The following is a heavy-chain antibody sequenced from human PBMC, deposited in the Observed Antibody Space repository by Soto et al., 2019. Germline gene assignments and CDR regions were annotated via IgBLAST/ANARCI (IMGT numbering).Heavy chain of an antibody. CDR1: GGPFSSYA. V-gene: IGHV1-69*05. D-gene: IGHD2-15*01. J-gene: IGHJ5*02. CDR3: AREVVVTATYYFDP. Sequence: SVKVSCKASGGPFSSYAISWVRKAPGQGLEWMGGIIPIFGTANYAQKFQGRVTITTDESTNTAYMELSSLMSEDTIVYYGAREVVVTATYYFDPWGQGTLVTVSS. CDR2: IIPIFGTA.